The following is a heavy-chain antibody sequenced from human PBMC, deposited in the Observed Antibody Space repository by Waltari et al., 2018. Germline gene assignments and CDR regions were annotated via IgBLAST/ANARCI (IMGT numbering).Heavy chain of an antibody. CDR2: IYSSGTT. V-gene: IGHV4-39*01. CDR3: ARQSYYDESGHD. Sequence: QLELQESGPGLVKPSETLSLTCSVPGGSIRRSGYYWGWIRQPPGKGLEWIGSIYSSGTTYYTPCLNSRVTISVDTSKNQFSLKLTAVTAADTAMYFCARQSYYDESGHDWGQGTLVTVSS. CDR1: GGSIRRSGYY. J-gene: IGHJ4*02. D-gene: IGHD3-22*01.